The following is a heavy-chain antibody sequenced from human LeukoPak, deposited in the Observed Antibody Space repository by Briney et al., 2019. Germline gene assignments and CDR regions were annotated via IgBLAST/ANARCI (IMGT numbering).Heavy chain of an antibody. CDR1: GFTFSSYG. CDR2: ISGSGGST. J-gene: IGHJ3*02. V-gene: IGHV3-23*01. CDR3: AKDSSRWELLKGAFDI. D-gene: IGHD1-26*01. Sequence: GGSLRLSCAASGFTFSSYGMSWVRQAPGKGLEWVSAISGSGGSTYYADSVKGRFTISRDNSKNTLYLQMNSLRAEDTAVYYCAKDSSRWELLKGAFDIWGQGTMVTVSS.